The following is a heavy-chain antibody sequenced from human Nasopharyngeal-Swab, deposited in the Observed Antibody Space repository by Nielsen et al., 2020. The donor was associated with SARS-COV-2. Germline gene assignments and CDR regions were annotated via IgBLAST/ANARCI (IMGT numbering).Heavy chain of an antibody. CDR1: GGSFSGYS. CDR3: ARGRHGYDDY. Sequence: SETLSLTCAVYGGSFSGYSWSWIRQPPGKGLEWIGEINHSGSTNYNPSLKSRVTISVDTSKNQFSLKLSSVTAADTAVYYCARGRHGYDDYWGQGTLVTVSS. V-gene: IGHV4-34*01. J-gene: IGHJ4*02. D-gene: IGHD5-12*01. CDR2: INHSGST.